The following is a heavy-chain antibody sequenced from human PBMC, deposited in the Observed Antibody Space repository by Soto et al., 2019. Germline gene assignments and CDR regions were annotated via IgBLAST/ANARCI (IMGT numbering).Heavy chain of an antibody. Sequence: GGSLRLSCAASGFMFSSYVMSWVRQAPGKGLEWVSAMSGRGGNTYYADSVKGRFTISRDNSKNTLYLQINSLRAEETAVYYCAKSSPGATLYYFDYWGQGTLVTVSS. J-gene: IGHJ4*02. CDR1: GFMFSSYV. V-gene: IGHV3-23*01. CDR3: AKSSPGATLYYFDY. D-gene: IGHD2-15*01. CDR2: MSGRGGNT.